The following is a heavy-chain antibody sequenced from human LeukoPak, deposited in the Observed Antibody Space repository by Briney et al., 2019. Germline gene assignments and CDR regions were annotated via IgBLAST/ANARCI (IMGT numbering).Heavy chain of an antibody. J-gene: IGHJ4*02. CDR1: GFTFSSYS. D-gene: IGHD1-26*01. V-gene: IGHV3-21*01. Sequence: GGSLRLSCAASGFTFSSYSMNWVRRAPGKGLEWVSSVSSSSSYIYYADSVKGRFTISRDNAKNSLYLQMNSLRAEDTAVYYCARDSKGYYGRSFDYWGQGTLVTVSS. CDR3: ARDSKGYYGRSFDY. CDR2: VSSSSSYI.